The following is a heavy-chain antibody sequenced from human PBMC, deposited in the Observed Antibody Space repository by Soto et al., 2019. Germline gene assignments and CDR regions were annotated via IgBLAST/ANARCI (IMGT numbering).Heavy chain of an antibody. D-gene: IGHD3-3*01. Sequence: SETLSLTCTVSGGSISSYYWSWIRQPPGKGLEWIGYIYYSGSTNYNPSLKSRVTISVDTSKNQFSLKLSSVTAADTAVYYCARAPLLEWLTGYMDVWVKGTTVTVSS. J-gene: IGHJ6*03. V-gene: IGHV4-59*01. CDR3: ARAPLLEWLTGYMDV. CDR1: GGSISSYY. CDR2: IYYSGST.